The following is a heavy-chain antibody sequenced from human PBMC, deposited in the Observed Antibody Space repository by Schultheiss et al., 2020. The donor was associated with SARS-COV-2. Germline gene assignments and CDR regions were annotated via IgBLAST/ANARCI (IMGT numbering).Heavy chain of an antibody. CDR1: GGSISSYY. Sequence: SETLSLTCTVSGGSISSYYWSWIRQPAGKGLEWIGRIYTSGSTNYNPSLKSRVTMSVDTSKNQFSLKLSSVTAADTAVYYCAREGDIVVVPAAKNYYYGMDVWGQGTTVTVSS. D-gene: IGHD2-2*01. CDR2: IYTSGST. J-gene: IGHJ6*02. V-gene: IGHV4-4*07. CDR3: AREGDIVVVPAAKNYYYGMDV.